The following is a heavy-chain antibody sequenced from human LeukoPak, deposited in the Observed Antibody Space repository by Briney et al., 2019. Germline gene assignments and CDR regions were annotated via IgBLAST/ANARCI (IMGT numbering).Heavy chain of an antibody. CDR1: GFTFSSYG. CDR3: AKDFTAVHGSGSYDGWNWFDP. D-gene: IGHD3-10*01. J-gene: IGHJ5*02. CDR2: IRYDGSNK. V-gene: IGHV3-30*02. Sequence: PGGSLRLSCAASGFTFSSYGMHWVRQAPGKGLEWVAFIRYDGSNKYYADSVKGRFTISRDNSKNTLYLQMNSLRAEDTAVYYCAKDFTAVHGSGSYDGWNWFDPWGQGTLVTVSS.